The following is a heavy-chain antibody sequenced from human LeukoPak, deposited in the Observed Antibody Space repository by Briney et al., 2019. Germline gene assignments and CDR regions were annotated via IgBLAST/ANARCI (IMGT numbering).Heavy chain of an antibody. CDR1: GFTSSDYY. J-gene: IGHJ4*02. D-gene: IGHD6-13*01. CDR3: AREIHSSSWSIDY. V-gene: IGHV3-11*01. Sequence: GGSLRLSCAASGFTSSDYYMSWIRQAPGKGLEWVSYISSSGSTIYYADSVKGRFTISRDNAKNSLYLQMNSLRAEDTAVYYCAREIHSSSWSIDYWGQGTLVTVSS. CDR2: ISSSGSTI.